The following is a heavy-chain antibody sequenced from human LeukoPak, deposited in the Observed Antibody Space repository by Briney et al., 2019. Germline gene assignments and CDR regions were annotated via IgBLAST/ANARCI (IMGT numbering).Heavy chain of an antibody. CDR3: ARGPHTGVNYYDSSGYYY. CDR1: GGSFSGYY. D-gene: IGHD3-22*01. Sequence: SETLSLTCAVYGGSFSGYYWSWIRQPPGKGLEWIGEINHSGSTNYNPSLKGRVTISVDTSKNQFSLKLSSVTAADTAVYYCARGPHTGVNYYDSSGYYYWGQGTLVTVSS. CDR2: INHSGST. J-gene: IGHJ4*02. V-gene: IGHV4-34*01.